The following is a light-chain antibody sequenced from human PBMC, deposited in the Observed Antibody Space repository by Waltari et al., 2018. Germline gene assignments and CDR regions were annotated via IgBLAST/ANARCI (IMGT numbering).Light chain of an antibody. CDR1: RSNVGSST. CDR2: SHN. V-gene: IGLV1-44*01. CDR3: AAWDDSLNGFYV. Sequence: QSVLTQPPSASGTPGQTVTISCSGSRSNVGSSTVSWYQQLPGTAPKLLIFSHNQRPSGVPDRFSGSKSGTSASLAISGLQSEDEADYFCAAWDDSLNGFYVFGTGTRVTVL. J-gene: IGLJ1*01.